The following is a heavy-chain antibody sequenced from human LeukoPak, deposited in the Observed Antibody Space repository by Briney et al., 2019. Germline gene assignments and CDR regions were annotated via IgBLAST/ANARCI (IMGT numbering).Heavy chain of an antibody. J-gene: IGHJ4*02. CDR3: ARAYNSGWYKDGPLDY. D-gene: IGHD6-19*01. Sequence: KTGGSLRLSCAASGFTFSSYSMNWVRQAPGKGLEWVSSISSSSSYIYYADSVKGRFTISRDNAKNSLYLQMNSLRAEDTAVYYCARAYNSGWYKDGPLDYWGQGALVTVSS. V-gene: IGHV3-21*01. CDR1: GFTFSSYS. CDR2: ISSSSSYI.